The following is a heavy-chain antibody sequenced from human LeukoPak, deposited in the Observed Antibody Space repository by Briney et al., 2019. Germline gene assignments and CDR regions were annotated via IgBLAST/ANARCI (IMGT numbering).Heavy chain of an antibody. CDR2: IYPGGDT. D-gene: IGHD6-13*01. Sequence: GGSLRLSCAVSGFTVSNNYMSWVRQAPGKGLEWVSIIYPGGDTYYADSVKGRFTISIDSSKNTPYLQMNSLRAEDTAVYYCARAGDSSSWNWFDPWGQGTLVTVSS. CDR1: GFTVSNNY. V-gene: IGHV3-53*01. CDR3: ARAGDSSSWNWFDP. J-gene: IGHJ5*02.